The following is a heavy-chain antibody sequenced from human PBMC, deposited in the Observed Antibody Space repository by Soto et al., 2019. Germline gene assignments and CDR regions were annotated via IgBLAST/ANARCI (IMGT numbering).Heavy chain of an antibody. J-gene: IGHJ4*02. CDR2: IRNKANSYTT. V-gene: IGHV3-72*01. CDR3: ARGGKAYSGRYYVEY. CDR1: GFTFSGHY. Sequence: EVQLVESGGGLVQPGGSLRLSCSVSGFTFSGHYVEWVRQVPGKGLVWVARIRNKANSYTTVYAASVKGRFTISREESKNSLYLQMNSLETEDTAVDYCARGGKAYSGRYYVEYWGQGTLVTVSS. D-gene: IGHD1-26*01.